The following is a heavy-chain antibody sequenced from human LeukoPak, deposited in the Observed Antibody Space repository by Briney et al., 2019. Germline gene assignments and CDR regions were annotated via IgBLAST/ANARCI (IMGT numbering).Heavy chain of an antibody. V-gene: IGHV4-4*02. CDR3: ARDLGIAGGLDS. D-gene: IGHD2-15*01. CDR2: IYHSGST. Sequence: SETLSLTCAVSGVSISRSNWWSWVRQPPGKGLEWIGEIYHSGSTNYNSSLESRLTISLDKSKNQLSLRLNSVTAADTAVYYCARDLGIAGGLDSWGQGTLVTVSS. J-gene: IGHJ5*01. CDR1: GVSISRSNW.